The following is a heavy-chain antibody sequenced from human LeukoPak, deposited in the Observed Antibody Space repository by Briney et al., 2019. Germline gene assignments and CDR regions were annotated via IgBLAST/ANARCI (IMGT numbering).Heavy chain of an antibody. Sequence: GASVNVSCKASGYTFTSYGISWVRQAPGQGLEWMGWISAYNGNTNYAQKLQGRVTMTTDTSTSTAYMELRSLRSDDTAVYYCARDWVMYSSSWYTNWFDPWGQGTLVAVSS. CDR2: ISAYNGNT. V-gene: IGHV1-18*01. J-gene: IGHJ5*02. CDR3: ARDWVMYSSSWYTNWFDP. CDR1: GYTFTSYG. D-gene: IGHD6-13*01.